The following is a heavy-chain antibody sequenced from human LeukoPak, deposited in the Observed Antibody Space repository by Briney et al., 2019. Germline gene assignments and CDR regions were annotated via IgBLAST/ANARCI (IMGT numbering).Heavy chain of an antibody. CDR2: VSGSGSST. D-gene: IGHD3-9*01. V-gene: IGHV3-23*01. Sequence: GGSLRLSCAASGFTFSSYAMSWVRQAPGKGLGWVSGVSGSGSSTYYADSVKGRFTISRDNSKNTLYLQMNSLRAEDTAVYYCARDPYYYDILTGYYIGGMDVWDQGTTVTVSS. J-gene: IGHJ6*02. CDR1: GFTFSSYA. CDR3: ARDPYYYDILTGYYIGGMDV.